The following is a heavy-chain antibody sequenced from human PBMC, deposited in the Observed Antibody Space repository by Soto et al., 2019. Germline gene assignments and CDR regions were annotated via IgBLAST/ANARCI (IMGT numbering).Heavy chain of an antibody. CDR1: GDSISNSRFY. CDR2: IYHTGNA. CDR3: ARVFFESSHQPTTGFDP. J-gene: IGHJ5*02. D-gene: IGHD3-22*01. V-gene: IGHV4-39*01. Sequence: PSETLSLTCSVSGDSISNSRFYWAWIRQPPGEGLEWIGSIYHTGNAYYNPSLKSRVTISVDTSKNQFSLKLTSVTAADAALYYCARVFFESSHQPTTGFDPWATGTRAPFSS.